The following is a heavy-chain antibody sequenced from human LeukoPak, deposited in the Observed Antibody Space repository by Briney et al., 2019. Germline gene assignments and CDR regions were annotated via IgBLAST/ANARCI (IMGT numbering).Heavy chain of an antibody. J-gene: IGHJ4*02. V-gene: IGHV3-30*18. CDR3: AKGIGAYYGSGSYIDY. CDR1: GFTFSSYG. D-gene: IGHD3-10*01. Sequence: PGGSLRLSCAASGFTFSSYGMHWVRQAPGKGLEWVAVISYDGSNKYYADSVKGRFTISRDNSKNTLYLQMNSLRAEDTAVYYCAKGIGAYYGSGSYIDYWGQGTLVTVSS. CDR2: ISYDGSNK.